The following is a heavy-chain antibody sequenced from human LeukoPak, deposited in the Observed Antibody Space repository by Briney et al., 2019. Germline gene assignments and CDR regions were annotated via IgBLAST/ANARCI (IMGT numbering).Heavy chain of an antibody. CDR2: INSDGSWT. J-gene: IGHJ4*02. D-gene: IGHD2/OR15-2a*01. CDR1: GNYW. CDR3: VSFYGTY. V-gene: IGHV3-74*01. Sequence: PGGSLRLSCAASGNYWMHWVRQAPGMGLVWVSHINSDGSWTSYADSVKGRFTISKDNAKNTVYLQMNSLRAEDTAVYYCVSFYGTYWGRGTLVTVSS.